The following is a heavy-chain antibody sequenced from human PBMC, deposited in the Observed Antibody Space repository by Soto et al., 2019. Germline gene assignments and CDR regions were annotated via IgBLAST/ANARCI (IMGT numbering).Heavy chain of an antibody. J-gene: IGHJ5*02. V-gene: IGHV1-2*04. CDR2: INPYSGAT. D-gene: IGHD5-12*01. Sequence: QVQLVQSGAEVKKPGASVKVSCKASGYTFSDYYVHWVRQAPGQGLEWMGWINPYSGATNYAQKFQDWVTMTGDASVSTVYLELTALVSDDTAVYYCARARANVAPNWFDPWGQGTLVIGSS. CDR3: ARARANVAPNWFDP. CDR1: GYTFSDYY.